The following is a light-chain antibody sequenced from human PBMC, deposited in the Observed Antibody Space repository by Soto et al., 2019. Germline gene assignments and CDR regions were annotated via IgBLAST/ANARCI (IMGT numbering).Light chain of an antibody. Sequence: QSVLTQPPSVSEAPGQKVTISCSGSSSNIGNNYVSWYQQLPGTAPKLLIYDNNKRPSGIPDRFSGSKSGTSATLGITGLQTGDEADYYCGTWDSSLSDVVFGGGTKVTVL. J-gene: IGLJ2*01. CDR2: DNN. CDR1: SSNIGNNY. CDR3: GTWDSSLSDVV. V-gene: IGLV1-51*01.